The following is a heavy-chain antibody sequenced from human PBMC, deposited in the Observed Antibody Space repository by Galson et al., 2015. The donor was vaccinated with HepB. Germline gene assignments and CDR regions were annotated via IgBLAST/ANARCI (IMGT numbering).Heavy chain of an antibody. J-gene: IGHJ4*02. Sequence: SLRLSCAASGFTFSSYAMSWVRQLPGKGLEWVSTISGGGLTTYYADSVKGRFTISRDNSDNTLSLQMSSLRAEDTAVYFCAKSKGKPPWAPNDYWGQGTLVTVSS. D-gene: IGHD4-23*01. V-gene: IGHV3-23*01. CDR3: AKSKGKPPWAPNDY. CDR2: ISGGGLTT. CDR1: GFTFSSYA.